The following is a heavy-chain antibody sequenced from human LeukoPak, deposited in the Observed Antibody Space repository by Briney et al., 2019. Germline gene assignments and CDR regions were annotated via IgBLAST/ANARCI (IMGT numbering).Heavy chain of an antibody. CDR3: ARRTYSSGCCDAFDI. Sequence: PSETLSLTCTVSGYSISSGYYWGWIRQPPGKGLEWSGIIYHSGSTYYNPSLKSRVTISLDTSKNQFSLKLSSVTAADTAVYYCARRTYSSGCCDAFDIWGQGTMVTVSS. V-gene: IGHV4-38-2*02. CDR2: IYHSGST. D-gene: IGHD6-19*01. CDR1: GYSISSGYY. J-gene: IGHJ3*02.